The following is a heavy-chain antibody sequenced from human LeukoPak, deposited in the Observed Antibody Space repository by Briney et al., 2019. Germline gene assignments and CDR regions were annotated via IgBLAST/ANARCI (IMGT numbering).Heavy chain of an antibody. CDR3: ARSGSMVRGVMSYYYYYMDV. Sequence: SVKVSCKASGGTFSSYAISWVRQAPGQGLEWMGGIIPIFGTANYAQKFQGRVTITTDESTSTAYMELSSLRSEDTAVYYCARSGSMVRGVMSYYYYYMDVWGKGTTVTASS. V-gene: IGHV1-69*05. J-gene: IGHJ6*03. D-gene: IGHD3-10*01. CDR1: GGTFSSYA. CDR2: IIPIFGTA.